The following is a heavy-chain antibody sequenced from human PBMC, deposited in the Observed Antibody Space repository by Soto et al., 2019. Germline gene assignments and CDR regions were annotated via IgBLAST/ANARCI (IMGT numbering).Heavy chain of an antibody. V-gene: IGHV1-18*01. CDR3: ARDSGPYGDYVAFDI. CDR1: GYTFTSYG. CDR2: ISAYNGNT. D-gene: IGHD4-17*01. Sequence: ASVKLSCKASGYTFTSYGISWVRQAPGQGLEWMGWISAYNGNTNYAQKLQGRVTMTTDTSTSTAYMELRSLRSDDTVVYYYARDSGPYGDYVAFDIWGQGTMVTVS. J-gene: IGHJ3*02.